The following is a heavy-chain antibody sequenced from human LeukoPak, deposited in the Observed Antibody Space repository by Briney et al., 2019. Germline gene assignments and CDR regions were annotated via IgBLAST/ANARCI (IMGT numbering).Heavy chain of an antibody. CDR1: GFTFSSYA. D-gene: IGHD2-15*01. CDR2: ISGSGGST. V-gene: IGHV3-23*01. J-gene: IGHJ6*02. CDR3: AKHVVVVVAATLESYYYDMDV. Sequence: GGSLRLSCAASGFTFSSYAMSWVRQAPGKGLEWVSGISGSGGSTHYADSVKGRFTISRDNSKNTLYLQMNNLRAEDTAVYYCAKHVVVVVAATLESYYYDMDVWGQGTTVTVSS.